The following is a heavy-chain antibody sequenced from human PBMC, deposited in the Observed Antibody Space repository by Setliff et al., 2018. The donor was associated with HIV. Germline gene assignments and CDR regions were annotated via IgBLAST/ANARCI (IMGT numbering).Heavy chain of an antibody. Sequence: SETLSLTCTVSGGSMKNFYWPWVRQVPGGSRQWIGHIHYSGIVNYSPSLSSRLTISAQTSKNQFSLTLKSVTTADTALYFCARVAKDSSFFSTSGPSYFDPWGHGTLVTVSS. V-gene: IGHV4-59*01. CDR3: ARVAKDSSFFSTSGPSYFDP. J-gene: IGHJ5*02. CDR1: GGSMKNFY. D-gene: IGHD3-10*01. CDR2: IHYSGIV.